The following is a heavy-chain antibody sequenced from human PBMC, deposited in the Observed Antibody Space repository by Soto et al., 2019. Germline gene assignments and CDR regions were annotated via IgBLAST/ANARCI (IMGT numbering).Heavy chain of an antibody. CDR1: GFTFSSYA. Sequence: GGSLRLSCSASGFTFSSYAMSWVRQAPGKGLEWVSAISGSGGSTYYADSVKGRFTISRDNSKNTLYLQMNSLRAEDTAVYYCAKALLITMIVVVTPTPFDYWGQGTLVTVSS. CDR2: ISGSGGST. J-gene: IGHJ4*02. V-gene: IGHV3-23*01. CDR3: AKALLITMIVVVTPTPFDY. D-gene: IGHD3-22*01.